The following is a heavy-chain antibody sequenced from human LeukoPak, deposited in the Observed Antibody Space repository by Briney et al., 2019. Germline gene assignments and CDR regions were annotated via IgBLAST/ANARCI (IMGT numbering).Heavy chain of an antibody. Sequence: PGGSLRLSCAASGFTFSSYAMSWVRQAPGKGLEWVSAISGSGGSTYYADSVKGRFTISRDNSKNTLYLQMNSLRAEDTAVYYCARDNSFFPGYSGGMDVWGQGTTVTVSS. V-gene: IGHV3-23*01. CDR1: GFTFSSYA. D-gene: IGHD1-26*01. CDR3: ARDNSFFPGYSGGMDV. CDR2: ISGSGGST. J-gene: IGHJ6*02.